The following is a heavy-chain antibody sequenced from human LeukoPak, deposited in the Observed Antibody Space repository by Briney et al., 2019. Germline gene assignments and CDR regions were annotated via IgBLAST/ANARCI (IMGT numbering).Heavy chain of an antibody. CDR2: VNHSGST. V-gene: IGHV4-34*01. D-gene: IGHD3-10*01. CDR3: ARGRGLRAVNNWFDP. J-gene: IGHJ5*02. Sequence: PSETLSLTCAVYGVSFSGYYWTWIRQPPGKGLEWIGEVNHSGSTNYNPSLKSRVTISVDTSKNQFSLELTSVTAADTAVYFCARGRGLRAVNNWFDPWGQGTLVTVSS. CDR1: GVSFSGYY.